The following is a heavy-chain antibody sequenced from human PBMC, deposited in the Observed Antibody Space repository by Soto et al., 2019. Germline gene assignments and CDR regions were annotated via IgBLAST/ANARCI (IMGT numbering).Heavy chain of an antibody. V-gene: IGHV4-39*01. Sequence: SETLSLTCSVSGGSISSGPYSWGWIRQPPGKGLEWIGTFYYGGRTFYNPSLESRVTISVDPSKNQFSLKVSSVTAADTAVYYCASSYGDYVSYWGQGTLVTVSS. J-gene: IGHJ4*02. D-gene: IGHD4-17*01. CDR2: FYYGGRT. CDR1: GGSISSGPYS. CDR3: ASSYGDYVSY.